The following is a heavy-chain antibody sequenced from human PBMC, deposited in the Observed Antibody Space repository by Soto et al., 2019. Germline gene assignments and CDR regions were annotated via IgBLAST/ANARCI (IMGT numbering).Heavy chain of an antibody. CDR1: GFTFSDYY. V-gene: IGHV3-11*05. CDR2: ITRSSTYT. CDR3: VRPQGGGYDLNY. D-gene: IGHD5-12*01. Sequence: QVQLVESGGGLVKPGGSLRLSCAASGFTFSDYYMSWIRQAPGKGLEWVSYITRSSTYTNYADSVKGRFTISRDNAKNSLYLQMNSLRAEDTAVYYCVRPQGGGYDLNYWGQGTLVTVSS. J-gene: IGHJ4*02.